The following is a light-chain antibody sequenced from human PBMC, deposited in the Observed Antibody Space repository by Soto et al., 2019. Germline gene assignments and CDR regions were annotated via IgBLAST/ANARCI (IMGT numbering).Light chain of an antibody. Sequence: MYQSPATLSATTDDRATLTCRASQSISSYLKWYQQKPGKAPKLLIYAASSLQSGVPSRFSGSGSRTDFTLTISSLQPEDFATYYCQQSYSTPITFGQGTRLAIK. J-gene: IGKJ5*01. CDR1: QSISSY. CDR3: QQSYSTPIT. CDR2: AAS. V-gene: IGKV1-39*01.